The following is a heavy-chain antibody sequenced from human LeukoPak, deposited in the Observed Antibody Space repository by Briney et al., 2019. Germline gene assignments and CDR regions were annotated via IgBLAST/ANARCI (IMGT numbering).Heavy chain of an antibody. Sequence: GASVEVSCKASGYTFTGYYMHWVRQAPGQGLEWMGWINPNSGGTNYAQKFQGRVTMTRDTSISTAYMELSRLRSDDTAVYYCASHFNYYDSSGYFSHFDYWGQGTLVTVSS. CDR3: ASHFNYYDSSGYFSHFDY. D-gene: IGHD3-22*01. J-gene: IGHJ4*02. CDR1: GYTFTGYY. V-gene: IGHV1-2*02. CDR2: INPNSGGT.